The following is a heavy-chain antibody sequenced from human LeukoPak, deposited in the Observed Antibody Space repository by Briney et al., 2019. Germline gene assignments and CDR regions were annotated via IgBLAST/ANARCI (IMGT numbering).Heavy chain of an antibody. CDR1: DDSITIYY. Sequence: PSETLSLTCSVSDDSITIYYWIWIRQPPGKGLEWIGYIDHTGTTNYNPSLNSRVTISRDTSKHHFSLQLSSVTAADTAVYFCARGRVSSSTWHSTYYYYFYMDVWGKGTTVTVSS. CDR3: ARGRVSSSTWHSTYYYYFYMDV. V-gene: IGHV4-59*01. CDR2: IDHTGTT. D-gene: IGHD4-11*01. J-gene: IGHJ6*03.